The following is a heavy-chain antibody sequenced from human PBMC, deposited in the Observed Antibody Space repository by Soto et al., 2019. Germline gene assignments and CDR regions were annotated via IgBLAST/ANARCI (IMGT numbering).Heavy chain of an antibody. CDR3: ARDRIAAAGTFYYYGMDV. CDR2: IKQDGSEK. Sequence: GGSLRLSCAASGFTFSSYWMSWVRQAPGKGLEWVANIKQDGSEKYYVDAVKGRFTISRDNAKNLLYLRMTSLSAEDTAVFYCARDRIAAAGTFYYYGMDVWGQGTTVTVSS. J-gene: IGHJ6*02. CDR1: GFTFSSYW. V-gene: IGHV3-7*01. D-gene: IGHD6-13*01.